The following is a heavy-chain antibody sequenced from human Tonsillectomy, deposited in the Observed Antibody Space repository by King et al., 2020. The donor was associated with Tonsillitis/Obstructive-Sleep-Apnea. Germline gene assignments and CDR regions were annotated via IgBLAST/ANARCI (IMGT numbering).Heavy chain of an antibody. V-gene: IGHV1-18*01. D-gene: IGHD3-22*01. CDR3: ASDSMCHYYDSSGYYTFDY. CDR1: GYTFTSYG. CDR2: ISPYNGDT. J-gene: IGHJ4*02. Sequence: QLVQSGAEVKRPGASVRVSCKASGYTFTSYGISWVRQAPGQGLEWMGWISPYNGDTNFAQKLQGRVTMTTGTSTSTAYMELRSLRSDDTAVYYGASDSMCHYYDSSGYYTFDYWGQGTLVTVSS.